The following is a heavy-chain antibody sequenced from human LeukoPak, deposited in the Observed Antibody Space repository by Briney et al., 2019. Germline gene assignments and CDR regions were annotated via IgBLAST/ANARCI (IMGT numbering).Heavy chain of an antibody. CDR1: GFTVSSNY. J-gene: IGHJ4*02. CDR2: IYSGGST. CDR3: ARGQDARIVATILDY. Sequence: PGGSLRLSCAASGFTVSSNYMSWVRQAPGKGLEWVPVIYSGGSTYYADSVKGRFTISRDNSKNTLYLQMNSLRAEDTAVYYCARGQDARIVATILDYWGQGTLVTVSS. V-gene: IGHV3-66*01. D-gene: IGHD5-12*01.